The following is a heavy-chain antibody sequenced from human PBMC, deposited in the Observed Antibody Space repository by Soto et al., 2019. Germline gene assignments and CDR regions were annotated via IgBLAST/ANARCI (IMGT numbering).Heavy chain of an antibody. V-gene: IGHV1-69*08. CDR3: ARGGKLGGDLDV. CDR1: GGTFGRYT. J-gene: IGHJ6*04. CDR2: IIPILETA. D-gene: IGHD3-10*01. Sequence: QVQLLQSGAEVNKPGSSLKVSCKASGGTFGRYTLSWVRQAPGQGLEWMGWIIPILETANYARRFQGRLTITADTSTGTAYMDLSGLKSDDTGVYYCARGGKLGGDLDVWGKGTQVTVSS.